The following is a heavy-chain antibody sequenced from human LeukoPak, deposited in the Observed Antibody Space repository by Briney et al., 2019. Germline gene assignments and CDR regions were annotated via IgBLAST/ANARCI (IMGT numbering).Heavy chain of an antibody. CDR2: ISSYNGNT. V-gene: IGHV1-18*01. Sequence: ASVKVSCKASGYTFTRHGITWVRQAPGQGLEWMGWISSYNGNTKYAQKVQGRVTMTTDTSTSTAYMELRSLRPDDTAVYYCVRGDSDSPSRVAFEIWGQGTTVTVSS. J-gene: IGHJ3*02. D-gene: IGHD3/OR15-3a*01. CDR3: VRGDSDSPSRVAFEI. CDR1: GYTFTRHG.